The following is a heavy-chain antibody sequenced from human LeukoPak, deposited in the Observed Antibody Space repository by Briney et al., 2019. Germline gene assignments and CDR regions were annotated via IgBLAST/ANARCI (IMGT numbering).Heavy chain of an antibody. CDR3: ARDWTSGSQNY. J-gene: IGHJ4*02. D-gene: IGHD3-10*01. V-gene: IGHV1-2*06. CDR1: GHTFTDYY. CDR2: INPNSGDT. Sequence: ASVKVSCKTSGHTFTDYYLHWVRQAPGQGLEWVGRINPNSGDTNYAQNFQGRVTMTSDTSINTAYMELSRLTSDDTALYYCARDWTSGSQNYWGQGTLVTVSS.